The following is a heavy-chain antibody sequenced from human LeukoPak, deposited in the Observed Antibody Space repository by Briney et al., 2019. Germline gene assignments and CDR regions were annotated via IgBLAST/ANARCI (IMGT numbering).Heavy chain of an antibody. D-gene: IGHD3-3*01. J-gene: IGHJ4*02. CDR2: IWCDGSNK. CDR1: GFTFRSYG. CDR3: ARELPPLEKYYFDY. Sequence: PGGSLRLSCAASGFTFRSYGMHWVRQAPGKGLQWVAVIWCDGSNKYYADFVKGRFTSSRDNSKNNLSLQMNSLRAEDTAGYYCARELPPLEKYYFDYWGQGTLVTVSS. V-gene: IGHV3-33*01.